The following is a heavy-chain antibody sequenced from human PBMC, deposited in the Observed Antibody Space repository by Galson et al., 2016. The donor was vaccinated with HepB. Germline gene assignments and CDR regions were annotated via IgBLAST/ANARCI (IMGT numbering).Heavy chain of an antibody. CDR1: GFTFDDYA. D-gene: IGHD2/OR15-2a*01. Sequence: LRLSCAASGFTFDDYAMHWVRQPPGKGLEWVSSINWNGGIVHYADSVKGRFTISRDNAKHSLYLQMNSLRTEDTALYYCAKDITTEASGLNYWGQGTLVTVSS. J-gene: IGHJ4*02. CDR2: INWNGGIV. CDR3: AKDITTEASGLNY. V-gene: IGHV3-9*01.